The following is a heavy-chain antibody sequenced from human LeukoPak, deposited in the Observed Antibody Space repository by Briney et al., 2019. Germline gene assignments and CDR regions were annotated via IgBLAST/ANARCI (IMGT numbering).Heavy chain of an antibody. D-gene: IGHD2-8*01. Sequence: GGPLGLSCTGTGFNFNMFAIHWVGRAQGQGLEWVSGLSRGPSPANYADSVKGRFTVSRDRSTKTLILQMNSLRPEDTALYYCAKEQRIRHCSEGVCTEGYYFDYWGQGTLVTVSS. V-gene: IGHV3-23*01. J-gene: IGHJ4*02. CDR2: LSRGPSPA. CDR3: AKEQRIRHCSEGVCTEGYYFDY. CDR1: GFNFNMFA.